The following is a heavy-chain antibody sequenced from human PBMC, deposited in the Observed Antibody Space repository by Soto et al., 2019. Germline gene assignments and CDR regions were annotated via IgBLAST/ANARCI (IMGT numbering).Heavy chain of an antibody. V-gene: IGHV3-21*01. J-gene: IGHJ4*02. CDR3: ERDRYGGWTPGGSDY. CDR2: ISSSSTYI. Sequence: EVQLVESGGGLVKPVGSLRLSCAASGFTFSSYSMNWVRQAPGKGLEWVLFISSSSTYIYHADLVKGRFTISRDNAKNSLYLQMNSLRVEDTAVYYCERDRYGGWTPGGSDYWGQGTLVTVSS. CDR1: GFTFSSYS. D-gene: IGHD6-19*01.